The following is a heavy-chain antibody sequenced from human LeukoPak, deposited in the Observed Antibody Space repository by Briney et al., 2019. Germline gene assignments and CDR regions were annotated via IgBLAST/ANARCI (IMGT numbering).Heavy chain of an antibody. Sequence: GGSLRLSCEASGFTFTTYSMTWVRQAPGKGLEWVSIISSGSSAIFSADALKGRFTISRDNSKNTLYLQMNSLRAEDTAVYYCAKYLDIITMIVVVDYWGQGTLVTVSS. CDR2: ISSGSSAI. J-gene: IGHJ4*02. CDR1: GFTFTTYS. CDR3: AKYLDIITMIVVVDY. D-gene: IGHD3-22*01. V-gene: IGHV3-21*04.